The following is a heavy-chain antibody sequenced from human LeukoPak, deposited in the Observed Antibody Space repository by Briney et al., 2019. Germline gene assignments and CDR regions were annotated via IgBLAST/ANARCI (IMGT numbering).Heavy chain of an antibody. CDR1: GFTFSSYA. Sequence: GGSLRLSCAASGFTFSSYAMSWVRQAPGKGLGWVSAISGSGGSTYYADSVKGRFTISRDNSKNTLYLQMNSLRAEDTAVYYCAKGPPIVVVPAAILYYFDYWGQGTLVTVSS. J-gene: IGHJ4*02. D-gene: IGHD2-2*01. V-gene: IGHV3-23*01. CDR2: ISGSGGST. CDR3: AKGPPIVVVPAAILYYFDY.